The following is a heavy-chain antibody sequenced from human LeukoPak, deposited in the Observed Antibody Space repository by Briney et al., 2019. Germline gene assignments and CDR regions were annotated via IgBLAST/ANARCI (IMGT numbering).Heavy chain of an antibody. CDR3: ARDTWEY. CDR1: GFTFSSYA. CDR2: ISYDGSNK. Sequence: GGSLRLSCAASGFTFSSYAMHWVRQAPGKGLEWVAVISYDGSNKYYADSVKGRFTISRDNSKNTLYLQMNSLRAEDTAVYYCARDTWEYWGQGTLVTVSS. V-gene: IGHV3-30-3*01. D-gene: IGHD1-26*01. J-gene: IGHJ4*02.